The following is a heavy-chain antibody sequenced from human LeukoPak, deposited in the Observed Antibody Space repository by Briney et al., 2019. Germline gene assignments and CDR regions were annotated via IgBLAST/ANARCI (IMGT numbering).Heavy chain of an antibody. V-gene: IGHV6-1*01. CDR1: GDSVSSDSVA. Sequence: SQTLSLTFAISGDSVSSDSVAWNWIRQSPSRGLEWLGRTYYRSKWYNYYAVSVKSRITINPDTSKNQFSLQLNSVTPEDTAVYYCARVSAASFDYWGQGTLVTVPS. CDR3: ARVSAASFDY. J-gene: IGHJ4*02. D-gene: IGHD2-2*01. CDR2: TYYRSKWYN.